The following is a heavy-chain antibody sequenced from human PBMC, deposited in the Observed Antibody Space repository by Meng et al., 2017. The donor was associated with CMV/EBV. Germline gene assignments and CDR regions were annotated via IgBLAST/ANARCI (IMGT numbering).Heavy chain of an antibody. CDR3: AREGFDY. J-gene: IGHJ4*02. CDR1: GYTFISDC. Sequence: QVQLGCAEAEVKWPESSVTCSCQAPGYTFISDCISWVRQAPGQGLDWMGWISAYNGNTNYAQKLQGRVTMTTDTSTSTAYMELRSLRSDDTAVYYCAREGFDYWGQGTLVTVSS. CDR2: ISAYNGNT. V-gene: IGHV1-18*01.